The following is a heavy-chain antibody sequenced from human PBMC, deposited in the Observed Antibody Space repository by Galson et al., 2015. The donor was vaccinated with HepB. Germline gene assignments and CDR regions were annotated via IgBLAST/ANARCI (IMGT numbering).Heavy chain of an antibody. V-gene: IGHV3-49*03. D-gene: IGHD2-21*01. CDR3: TRESGGDSDY. Sequence: SLRPSCATSGFTFGDYAMSWFRQARGKGLEWVGFIRHKGYGGTAEYAASVKARFSISRDDFESIAYLQMDSLKTDDTSVYYCTRESGGDSDYWGQGTLVTVSS. CDR1: GFTFGDYA. CDR2: IRHKGYGGTA. J-gene: IGHJ4*02.